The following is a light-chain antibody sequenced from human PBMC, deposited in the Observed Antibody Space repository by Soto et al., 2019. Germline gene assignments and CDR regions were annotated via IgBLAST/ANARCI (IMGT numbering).Light chain of an antibody. CDR3: SSYTSSSIVV. CDR1: SSDVGGYNY. CDR2: EVS. V-gene: IGLV2-14*01. Sequence: QSALTQPASVSGSPGQSITISCTGTSSDVGGYNYFSWYQQHPGKAPKLMIYEVSNRPSGVSNRFSGSKSGNTASLTISGLQAEDEADYYCSSYTSSSIVVFGGGTQLTVL. J-gene: IGLJ2*01.